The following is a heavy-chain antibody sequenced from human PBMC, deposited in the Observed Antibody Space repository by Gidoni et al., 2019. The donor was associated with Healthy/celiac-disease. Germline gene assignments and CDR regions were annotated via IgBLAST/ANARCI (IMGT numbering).Heavy chain of an antibody. CDR2: IWYDGSNK. Sequence: QVQRVEHVGGVVKPGRSMRLSGEASGFTFSSYGRLWVRQGPGKGLEVVVFIWYDGSNKYYEDSVKGRFTISRDNSKNTLYLQMNSLRAEDTAVYYCAREKGFSYYYDSSGYRYFDYWGQGTLVTVSS. D-gene: IGHD3-22*01. CDR1: GFTFSSYG. J-gene: IGHJ4*02. CDR3: AREKGFSYYYDSSGYRYFDY. V-gene: IGHV3-33*01.